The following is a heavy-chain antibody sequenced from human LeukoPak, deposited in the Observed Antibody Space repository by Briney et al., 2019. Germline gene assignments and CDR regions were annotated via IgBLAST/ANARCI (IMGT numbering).Heavy chain of an antibody. V-gene: IGHV3-30-3*01. Sequence: PGGSLRLSCAASGFTFSSYAMHWVRQAPGKGLEWVAVISYDGSNKYYADSVKGRFTISRGNSKNTLYLQMNSLRAEDTAVYYCARDHNPKYYYGSGSYSLAYYFDYWGQGTLVTVSS. CDR1: GFTFSSYA. D-gene: IGHD3-10*01. CDR2: ISYDGSNK. J-gene: IGHJ4*02. CDR3: ARDHNPKYYYGSGSYSLAYYFDY.